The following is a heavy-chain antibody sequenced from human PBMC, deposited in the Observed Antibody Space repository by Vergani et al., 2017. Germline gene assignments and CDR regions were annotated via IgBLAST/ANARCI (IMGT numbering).Heavy chain of an antibody. J-gene: IGHJ6*03. Sequence: EVQLVESGGGLVKPGGSLRLSCAASGFTFSSYSMNWVRQAPGKGLEWVSSISSSSSYIYYADSVKGRFTISRDNAKNSLYLQMNSLRAEDTAVYYCARWYYDFWSGYYTGSRYYYYMDVWGKGP. CDR1: GFTFSSYS. CDR3: ARWYYDFWSGYYTGSRYYYYMDV. D-gene: IGHD3-3*01. V-gene: IGHV3-21*01. CDR2: ISSSSSYI.